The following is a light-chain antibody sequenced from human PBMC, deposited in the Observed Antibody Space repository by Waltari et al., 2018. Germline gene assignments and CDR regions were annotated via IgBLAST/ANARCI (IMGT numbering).Light chain of an antibody. CDR2: GAS. CDR3: QHYLRLPVT. CDR1: QSVTRA. V-gene: IGKV3-20*01. J-gene: IGKJ1*01. Sequence: IVLTQSPGPLALSPGESATLSCRTSQSVTRALAWDQQKPGQPPRLLIYGASNRATGIPDRFSGSGSGTDFSLTISSLEPEDFAVYYCQHYLRLPVTFGQGTKVEVK.